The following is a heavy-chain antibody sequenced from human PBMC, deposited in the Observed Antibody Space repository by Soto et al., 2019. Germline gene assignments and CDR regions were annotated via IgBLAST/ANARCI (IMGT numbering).Heavy chain of an antibody. D-gene: IGHD3-10*01. CDR3: ARDRGVYYGSGSYSPYSYGMDV. V-gene: IGHV3-30-3*01. Sequence: QVQLVESGGGVVQPGRSLRLSCAASGFTFSSYAMHWVRQAPGKGLEWVAVISYDGSNKYYADSVKGRFTISRDNSKNTLYLQMNSLRAEDTAVYYCARDRGVYYGSGSYSPYSYGMDVWGQGTTVTVSS. CDR2: ISYDGSNK. J-gene: IGHJ6*02. CDR1: GFTFSSYA.